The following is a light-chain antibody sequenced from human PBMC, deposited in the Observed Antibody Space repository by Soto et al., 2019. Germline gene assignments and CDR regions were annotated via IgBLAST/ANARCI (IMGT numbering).Light chain of an antibody. CDR3: TAWDDRLNGRL. Sequence: QSVLTQPPSASGTPGQRVTFSCSGSTSNIGSNAVNWYQQLPGTAPKLLIYSNDRRPSGVPDRFSGSKSGTSVALAISGLQSEDEADYYCTAWDDRLNGRLCGGCTKLTVL. V-gene: IGLV1-44*01. J-gene: IGLJ2*01. CDR1: TSNIGSNA. CDR2: SND.